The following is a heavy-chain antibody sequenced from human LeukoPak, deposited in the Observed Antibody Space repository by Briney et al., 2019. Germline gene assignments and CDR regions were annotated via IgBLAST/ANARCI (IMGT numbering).Heavy chain of an antibody. D-gene: IGHD5-12*01. CDR1: GFTFGDYG. J-gene: IGHJ4*02. CDR3: SRAAGYDFILEY. CDR2: VRSEAHDTTP. V-gene: IGHV3-49*03. Sequence: GGSLRLSCTASGFTFGDYGMSWFRQAPGKGLEWVGFVRSEAHDTTPQYGASVQGRFTISKDDSRRIAFLQMSSLKTEDTAVYYCSRAAGYDFILEYWGQGTLVTVSS.